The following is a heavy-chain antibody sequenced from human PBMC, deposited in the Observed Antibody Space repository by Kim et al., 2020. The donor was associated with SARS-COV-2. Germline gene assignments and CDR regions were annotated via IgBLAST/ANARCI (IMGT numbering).Heavy chain of an antibody. V-gene: IGHV1-46*01. CDR3: ARASAQIQYDFWSGYGPHYGMDV. CDR2: INPSGGST. Sequence: ASVKVSCKASGYTFTSYYMHWVRQAPGQGLEWMGIINPSGGSTSYAQKFQGRVTMTRDTSTSTVYMELSSLRSEDTAVYYCARASAQIQYDFWSGYGPHYGMDVWGQGTTVTVSS. CDR1: GYTFTSYY. D-gene: IGHD3-3*01. J-gene: IGHJ6*02.